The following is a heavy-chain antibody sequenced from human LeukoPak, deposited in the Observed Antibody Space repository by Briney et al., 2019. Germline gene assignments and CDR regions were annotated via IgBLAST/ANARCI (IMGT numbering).Heavy chain of an antibody. Sequence: GGSLRLSCAAAGFTFSSHEMNWVRQPPGKGLEWVSYFSRGGSTIYYADSVKGRFTVSRDNAKNSLYLQMNSLRAEDTALYYCARVVWFDPWGQGTLVSASS. V-gene: IGHV3-48*03. CDR3: ARVVWFDP. CDR2: FSRGGSTI. CDR1: GFTFSSHE. D-gene: IGHD2-21*01. J-gene: IGHJ5*02.